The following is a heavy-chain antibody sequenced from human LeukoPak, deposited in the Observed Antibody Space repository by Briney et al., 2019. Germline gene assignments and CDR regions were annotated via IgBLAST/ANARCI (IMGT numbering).Heavy chain of an antibody. CDR1: GFTFDDYA. D-gene: IGHD6-19*01. J-gene: IGHJ4*02. V-gene: IGHV3-43*02. Sequence: GGSLRLSCAASGFTFDDYAMHWVRQAPGKGLEWVSLISGDGGSTYYADSVKGRFTISRDNAKNSLYLQMNSLRAEDTAVYYCARLSSGWSLDYWGQGTLVTVSS. CDR3: ARLSSGWSLDY. CDR2: ISGDGGST.